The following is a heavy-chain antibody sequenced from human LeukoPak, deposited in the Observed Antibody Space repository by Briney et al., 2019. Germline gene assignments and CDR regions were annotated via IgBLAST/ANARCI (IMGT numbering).Heavy chain of an antibody. Sequence: SVKVSCKASGGTFSSYAISWVRQAPGQGLEWLGGIIPIFGTANYAQKFQGRVTITADESTSTAYMELSSLRSEDTAVYYCARVSGSYYEFYCLDIWGQGTMVTVSS. CDR3: ARVSGSYYEFYCLDI. CDR2: IIPIFGTA. CDR1: GGTFSSYA. V-gene: IGHV1-69*13. D-gene: IGHD1-26*01. J-gene: IGHJ3*02.